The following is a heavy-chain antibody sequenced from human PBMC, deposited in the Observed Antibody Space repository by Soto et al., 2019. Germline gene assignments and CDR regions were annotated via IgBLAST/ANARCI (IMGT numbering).Heavy chain of an antibody. J-gene: IGHJ4*02. Sequence: QLQLQESGPGLVKPSETLSLTCTVSGGSISSSSYYWGWIRQPPGKGLEWIGSIYYSGSTYYNPSRKRRVTRSVDTAKNQFSLKLSSVTAADTAGYYGASALRIGGATTAVDYWGQGTLVTVSS. CDR3: ASALRIGGATTAVDY. D-gene: IGHD1-26*01. CDR2: IYYSGST. CDR1: GGSISSSSYY. V-gene: IGHV4-39*01.